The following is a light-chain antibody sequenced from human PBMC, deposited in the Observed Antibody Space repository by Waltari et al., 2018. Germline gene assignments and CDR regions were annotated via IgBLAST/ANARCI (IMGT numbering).Light chain of an antibody. CDR2: KAS. J-gene: IGKJ4*01. V-gene: IGKV1-5*03. CDR1: QSISNW. CDR3: QQYNSYSLLS. Sequence: DIQMTQSPSTLAASVGDRSTITCLARQSISNWLAWYQQKPGKAPKLLIYKASTVESGVPSSVICRGSRAEFTLTISSLQPDDFATYYCQQYNSYSLLSFGGGTKVEIK.